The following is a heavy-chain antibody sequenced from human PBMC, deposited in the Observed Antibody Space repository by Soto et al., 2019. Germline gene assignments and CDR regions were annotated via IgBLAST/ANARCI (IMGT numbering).Heavy chain of an antibody. CDR1: GFSFSTYA. Sequence: EVQLLDSGGGLVQPGGSLRLSCAASGFSFSTYAMSWVRQAPGKGLEWVSSISNSGDKTYFADSAKGRFTISRDNPENTLEMQLNSLRVDDTAIYYCAKYWGTGADGIDFWGQGTLVTVSS. J-gene: IGHJ4*02. CDR2: ISNSGDKT. D-gene: IGHD3-16*01. V-gene: IGHV3-23*01. CDR3: AKYWGTGADGIDF.